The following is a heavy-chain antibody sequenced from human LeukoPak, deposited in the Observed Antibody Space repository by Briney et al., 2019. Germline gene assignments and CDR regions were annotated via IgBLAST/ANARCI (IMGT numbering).Heavy chain of an antibody. D-gene: IGHD6-13*01. CDR3: AREMYSSSWYSYYYGMDV. V-gene: IGHV3-64*01. J-gene: IGHJ6*02. CDR2: ISSNGGST. CDR1: GFTFSSYA. Sequence: GGSLRLSCAASGFTFSSYAMHWVRQAPGKGLEYVSAISSNGGSTYYANSVKGRFTISRDNSKNTLYLQMGSLRAEDMAVYYCAREMYSSSWYSYYYGMDVWGQGTTVTVSS.